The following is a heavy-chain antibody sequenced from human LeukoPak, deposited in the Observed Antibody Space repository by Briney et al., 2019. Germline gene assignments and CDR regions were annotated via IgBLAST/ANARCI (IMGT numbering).Heavy chain of an antibody. J-gene: IGHJ4*02. V-gene: IGHV3-64D*06. CDR1: GFTFSNYP. D-gene: IGHD3-3*01. CDR2: ISSNGGST. CDR3: VKESAFYEK. Sequence: GGSLRLSCSASGFTFSNYPMHWIRQAPGKGLEYVSAISSNGGSTYYGDSVKGRFTISRDNSKNTLYLQMGGLRVEDTAVYYCVKESAFYEKWGQGTLVIVS.